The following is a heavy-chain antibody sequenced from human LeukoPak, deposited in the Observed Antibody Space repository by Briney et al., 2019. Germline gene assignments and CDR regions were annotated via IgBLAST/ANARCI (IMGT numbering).Heavy chain of an antibody. V-gene: IGHV3-23*01. CDR2: ISGRSDIADST. J-gene: IGHJ4*02. CDR3: AKAAREDYSVTTFLDY. D-gene: IGHD4-17*01. Sequence: GGSLRLSCAASGFQFGDFWMAWVRQAPGKGLEWVSAISGRSDIADSTYYADSVRGRFTLSRDTSKNTVHLQMSSLRVGDTAVYYCAKAAREDYSVTTFLDYWGQGTLVTVSS. CDR1: GFQFGDFW.